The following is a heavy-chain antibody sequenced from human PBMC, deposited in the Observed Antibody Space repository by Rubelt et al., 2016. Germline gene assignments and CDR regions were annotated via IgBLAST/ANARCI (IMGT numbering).Heavy chain of an antibody. V-gene: IGHV4-34*01. Sequence: QVQLQESGPGLVKPSETLSLTCAVYGGSFSGYYWSWIRQPPGKGLEWIGEINHSGSTNYNPSLKSRVTISVDTSKNQVSLKLSSVTAADTAVYYCASGSSEWLMDAFDIWGQGTMVTVSS. CDR2: INHSGST. J-gene: IGHJ3*02. CDR3: ASGSSEWLMDAFDI. CDR1: GGSFSGYY. D-gene: IGHD6-19*01.